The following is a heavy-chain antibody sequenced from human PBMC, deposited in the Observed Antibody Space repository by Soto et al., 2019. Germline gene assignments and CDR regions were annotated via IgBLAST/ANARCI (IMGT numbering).Heavy chain of an antibody. Sequence: PSQTLSLTCAISGDSVSSNTAAWNWIRSSPSRGLEWLGRTYYRSNWRHDYAVSVKSRITVNPDTSKNHFSLQLNSVTPDDTAVYHCARGVAGSGFDLWGQGTPATVYS. V-gene: IGHV6-1*01. CDR1: GDSVSSNTAA. J-gene: IGHJ4*02. CDR2: TYYRSNWRH. CDR3: ARGVAGSGFDL. D-gene: IGHD6-19*01.